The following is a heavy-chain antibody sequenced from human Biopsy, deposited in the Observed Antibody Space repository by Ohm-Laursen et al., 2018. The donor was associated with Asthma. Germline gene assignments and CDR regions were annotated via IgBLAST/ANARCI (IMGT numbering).Heavy chain of an antibody. D-gene: IGHD4-17*01. CDR1: GSTFSSYS. J-gene: IGHJ4*02. V-gene: IGHV3-48*02. CDR2: ISSSSSTI. Sequence: SLRLSCTASGSTFSSYSMNWVRQAPGKGLEWVSYISSSSSTIYYADSVKGRFTISRDNAKNSLYLQMNSLRDKDTAVYYCARPRWGPYGYWGQGTLVTVSS. CDR3: ARPRWGPYGY.